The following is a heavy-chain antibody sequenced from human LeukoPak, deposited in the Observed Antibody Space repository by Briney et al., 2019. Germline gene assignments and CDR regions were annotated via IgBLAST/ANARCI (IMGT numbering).Heavy chain of an antibody. Sequence: SETLSLTCTVSGASMTSTIYYWGWIRQTPGKGLEWIGNIGNLLYEGSTYYSPSLKSRVTISVDTSKNQFSLKLSSVTAADTAVYYCARQPRRITMIVVESDPWGQGTLVTVSS. D-gene: IGHD3-22*01. CDR2: IGNLLYEGST. V-gene: IGHV4-39*01. CDR3: ARQPRRITMIVVESDP. CDR1: GASMTSTIYY. J-gene: IGHJ5*02.